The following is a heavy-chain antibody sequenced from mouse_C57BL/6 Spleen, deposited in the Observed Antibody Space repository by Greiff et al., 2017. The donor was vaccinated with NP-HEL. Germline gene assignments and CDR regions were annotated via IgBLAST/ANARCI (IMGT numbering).Heavy chain of an antibody. Sequence: EVQLQESGPELVKPGASVKIPCKASGYTFTDYNMDWVKQSHGKSLEWIGDINPNNGGTIYNQKFKGKAPLTVDKSSSTAYMELRSLTSEDTAVYYCARDYYYGYEYFEVWGTGTTVTVSS. J-gene: IGHJ1*03. CDR3: ARDYYYGYEYFEV. CDR2: INPNNGGT. D-gene: IGHD2-14*01. V-gene: IGHV1-18*01. CDR1: GYTFTDYN.